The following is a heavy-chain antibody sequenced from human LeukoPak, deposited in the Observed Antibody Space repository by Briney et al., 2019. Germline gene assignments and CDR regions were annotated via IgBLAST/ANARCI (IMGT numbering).Heavy chain of an antibody. D-gene: IGHD6-13*01. CDR1: GFTFSSYA. CDR3: ARGLGYSSSWYQTNWFDP. CDR2: IYYSGST. V-gene: IGHV4-39*01. J-gene: IGHJ5*02. Sequence: PGGSLRLSCAASGFTFSSYAMSWVRQAPGKGLEWIGSIYYSGSTLYNPSLKSRVTISVDTSKNQFSLRLTSVTAADTAVYYCARGLGYSSSWYQTNWFDPWGRGTLVTVSS.